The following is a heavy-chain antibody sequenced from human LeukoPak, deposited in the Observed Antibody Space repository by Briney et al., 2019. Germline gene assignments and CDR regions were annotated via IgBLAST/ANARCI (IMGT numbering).Heavy chain of an antibody. CDR2: IYYSGSS. V-gene: IGHV4-59*01. J-gene: IGHJ4*02. D-gene: IGHD2-15*01. CDR1: GDSISSYY. Sequence: SETLSLTCSVSGDSISSYYWSWIRQPPGKGLEWIGDIYYSGSSKYNPSLKSLVTISVDTSKNEFSLNLSSVTAADTAVYYCARVQDPAGGPCDDGSCNSDYFDLRGQGTLVTVSS. CDR3: ARVQDPAGGPCDDGSCNSDYFDL.